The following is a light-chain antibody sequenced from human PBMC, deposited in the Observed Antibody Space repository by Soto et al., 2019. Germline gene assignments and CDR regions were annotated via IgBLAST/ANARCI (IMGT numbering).Light chain of an antibody. CDR2: GAS. J-gene: IGKJ1*01. CDR3: QQYNNWPNT. CDR1: QSVSGN. V-gene: IGKV3-15*01. Sequence: EIVMTQSPATLSVSPGERATLSCRASQSVSGNLAWYQQKPGQAPRLLIYGASDRATGIPARVSGSGSGTEFALTISSLQSEDFAVYYCQQYNNWPNTCGQGTKVEIK.